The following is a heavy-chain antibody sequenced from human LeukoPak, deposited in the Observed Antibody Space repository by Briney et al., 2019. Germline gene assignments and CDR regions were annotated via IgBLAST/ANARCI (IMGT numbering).Heavy chain of an antibody. Sequence: GGSLRLSCAASGFTFSNYGMHRVRQPPGKGLEWVAFIRYDGTNTYYADSVSGRFTISRDNSKSTLYLQMNSLRAEDTAVYYCANERGNYHYYFDYWGQGTLVTVSS. J-gene: IGHJ4*02. D-gene: IGHD4-11*01. CDR2: IRYDGTNT. CDR3: ANERGNYHYYFDY. V-gene: IGHV3-30*02. CDR1: GFTFSNYG.